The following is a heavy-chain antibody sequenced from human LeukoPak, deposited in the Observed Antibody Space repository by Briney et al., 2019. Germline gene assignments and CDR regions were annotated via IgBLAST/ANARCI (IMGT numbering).Heavy chain of an antibody. D-gene: IGHD6-13*01. CDR2: ISGSGDRT. V-gene: IGHV3-23*01. CDR3: AKGGPYSNSWGGMYDH. Sequence: GSLRLSCAASGFTFSRYALGWGRQAPGMGVEVVSSISGSGDRTYYADSVKGRFTISRDNSKNTLYLQMNSLRAEDTAIYYCAKGGPYSNSWGGMYDHWGQGTLVTVSS. J-gene: IGHJ4*02. CDR1: GFTFSRYA.